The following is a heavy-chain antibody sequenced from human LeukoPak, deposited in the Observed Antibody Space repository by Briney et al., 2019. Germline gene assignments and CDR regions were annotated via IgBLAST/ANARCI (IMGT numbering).Heavy chain of an antibody. CDR1: GFTFSSYA. Sequence: GGSLRLSCAASGFTFSSYAMSWVRQAPGKGLEWVSAISGSGGSTYYADSVKGRFTISRDNSKNTLYLQMNSLRAEDTAVYYCAKEEGYYDSSGYYYGSLDYWGQGTLVTVSS. D-gene: IGHD3-22*01. J-gene: IGHJ4*02. V-gene: IGHV3-23*01. CDR2: ISGSGGST. CDR3: AKEEGYYDSSGYYYGSLDY.